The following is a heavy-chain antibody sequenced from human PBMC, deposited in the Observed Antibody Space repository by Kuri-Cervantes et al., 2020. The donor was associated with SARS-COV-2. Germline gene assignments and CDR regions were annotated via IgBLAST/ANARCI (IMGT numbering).Heavy chain of an antibody. V-gene: IGHV3-30-3*01. J-gene: IGHJ4*02. CDR3: ARGRVGVQDF. CDR1: GFTFNNYA. Sequence: GGSLRLSCAASGFTFNNYAMHWVRKTPGEGREWAAITSYDGTSKYYADSVKGRFTISRDNSKDTLYLQMTNLRGDDTAVYFCARGRVGVQDFWGQGTMVTVSS. CDR2: TSYDGTSK. D-gene: IGHD2-21*01.